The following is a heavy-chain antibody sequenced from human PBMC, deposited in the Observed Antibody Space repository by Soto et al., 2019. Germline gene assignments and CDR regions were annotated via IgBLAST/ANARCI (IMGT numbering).Heavy chain of an antibody. Sequence: QITLKESGPTLVKPTQTLTLTCTFSGFSLSTSGVGVGWIRQPPGKALEWLGIIYWDDDKHYSPSLKSRLTIPRDTSKNQVVLTMTNMDPVDTATYFCAHRRRYGEYQYWGQGTLVTVSS. CDR3: AHRRRYGEYQY. D-gene: IGHD4-17*01. CDR1: GFSLSTSGVG. CDR2: IYWDDDK. J-gene: IGHJ4*02. V-gene: IGHV2-5*02.